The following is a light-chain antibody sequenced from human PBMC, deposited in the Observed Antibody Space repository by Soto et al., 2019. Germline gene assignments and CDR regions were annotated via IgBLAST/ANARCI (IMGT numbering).Light chain of an antibody. V-gene: IGKV1-39*01. Sequence: DIQMTQSPSSLSASVGDRVTITCRASQTISFYLNGYQQKPGKAPKVMIYTASILQSGVPSRFSGSGSGTDFTLTINNLQAEDFATYYCQQSYSTPRTFGQGTKLEIK. J-gene: IGKJ2*02. CDR1: QTISFY. CDR2: TAS. CDR3: QQSYSTPRT.